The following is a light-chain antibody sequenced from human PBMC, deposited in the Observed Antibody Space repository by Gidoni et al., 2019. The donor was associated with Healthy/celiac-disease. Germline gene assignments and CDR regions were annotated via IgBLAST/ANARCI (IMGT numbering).Light chain of an antibody. CDR3: QQYNNWPPDA. CDR1: QSVSSN. CDR2: GAS. V-gene: IGKV3-15*01. Sequence: EIVMTQSPATLSVSPGERATLSCRASQSVSSNLAWYQQKPGQAPRLLIYGASTRATGIPARFSGSGSGTEFTLTISSLQSEDFAVYYCQQYNNWPPDAFGQXTKVEIK. J-gene: IGKJ1*01.